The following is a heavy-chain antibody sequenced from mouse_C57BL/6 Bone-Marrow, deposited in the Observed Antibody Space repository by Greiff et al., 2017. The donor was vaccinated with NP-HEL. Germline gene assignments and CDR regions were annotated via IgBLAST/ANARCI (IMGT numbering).Heavy chain of an antibody. V-gene: IGHV10-1*01. J-gene: IGHJ4*01. CDR3: VLLRFYAMDY. CDR1: GFSFNTYA. CDR2: IRSKSNNYAT. Sequence: EVKLVESGGGLVQPKGSLKLSCAASGFSFNTYAMNWVRQAPGKGLEWVARIRSKSNNYATYYADSVKDRFTISRDDSESMLYLQMNNLKTEDTAMYYCVLLRFYAMDYWGQGTSVTVSS. D-gene: IGHD1-1*01.